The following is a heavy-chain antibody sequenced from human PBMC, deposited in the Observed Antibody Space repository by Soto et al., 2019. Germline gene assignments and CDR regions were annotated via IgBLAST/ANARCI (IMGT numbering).Heavy chain of an antibody. CDR3: GFGRFPSPVFDI. V-gene: IGHV4-31*03. CDR1: GGSISSGGYY. J-gene: IGHJ3*02. CDR2: IYYSGST. D-gene: IGHD3-10*01. Sequence: SVTLSLTCTVSGGSISSGGYYWSWIRQHPGKGLEWIGYIYYSGSTYYNPSLKSRVTISVDTSKNQFSLKLSSVTAADTAVYYCGFGRFPSPVFDIWGQGTMVTVSS.